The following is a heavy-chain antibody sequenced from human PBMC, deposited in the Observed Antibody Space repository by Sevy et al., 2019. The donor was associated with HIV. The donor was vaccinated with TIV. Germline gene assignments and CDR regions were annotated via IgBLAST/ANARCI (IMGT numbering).Heavy chain of an antibody. D-gene: IGHD6-13*01. V-gene: IGHV5-51*01. CDR2: IYPGNSDT. CDR3: AGIGSNRQAYYGLDV. J-gene: IGHJ6*02. Sequence: GESLKISCKGSGYSFSNYWIAWVRKMPGKGLEWMGIIYPGNSDTRYSPSFQGQVIISADKSISTAYLQRSILKASDSAIYYCAGIGSNRQAYYGLDVWGQGTTVTVSS. CDR1: GYSFSNYW.